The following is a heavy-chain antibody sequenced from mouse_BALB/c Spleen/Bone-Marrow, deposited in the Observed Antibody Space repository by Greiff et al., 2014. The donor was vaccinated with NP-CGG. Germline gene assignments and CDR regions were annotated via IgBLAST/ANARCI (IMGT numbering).Heavy chain of an antibody. CDR3: ARGLLRYFAMDD. J-gene: IGHJ4*01. CDR2: ICAGGST. CDR1: GFSLTSYG. D-gene: IGHD1-1*01. V-gene: IGHV2-9*02. Sequence: VKLVESGPGLVAPSQTLSITCTVSGFSLTSYGVHWVRQPPGKGLEWLGEICAGGSTNYNSANMSRLSISKDNSKSQVFLKLNMLQTDDTAMYYCARGLLRYFAMDDWGQGTSVTVSS.